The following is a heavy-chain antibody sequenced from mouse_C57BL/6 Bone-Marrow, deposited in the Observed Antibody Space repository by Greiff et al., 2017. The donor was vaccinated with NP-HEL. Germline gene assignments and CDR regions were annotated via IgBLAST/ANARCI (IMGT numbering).Heavy chain of an antibody. Sequence: VQLKESGPELVKPGASVKIPCKASGYTFTDYNMDWVKQSHGKSLEWIGDINPNNGGTIYNQKFKGKATLTVDKSSSTAYMELRSLTSEDTAVYYCAREDDYGGYVDVWGTGTTVTVSS. CDR2: INPNNGGT. J-gene: IGHJ1*03. V-gene: IGHV1-18*01. D-gene: IGHD2-4*01. CDR3: AREDDYGGYVDV. CDR1: GYTFTDYN.